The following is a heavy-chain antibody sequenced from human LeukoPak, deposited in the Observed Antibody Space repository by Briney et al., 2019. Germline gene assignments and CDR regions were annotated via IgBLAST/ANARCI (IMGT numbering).Heavy chain of an antibody. V-gene: IGHV3-30*18. CDR3: AKTYYDYVWGSYRGFDP. CDR2: ISYDGSNK. D-gene: IGHD3-16*01. J-gene: IGHJ5*02. Sequence: QPGRSLRLSCAASGFTFSSYGMHWVRQAPGKGLEWVAVISYDGSNKYYADSVKGRFTISRDNSKNTLYLQMNSLRAEDTAVYYCAKTYYDYVWGSYRGFDPWGQGTLVTVSS. CDR1: GFTFSSYG.